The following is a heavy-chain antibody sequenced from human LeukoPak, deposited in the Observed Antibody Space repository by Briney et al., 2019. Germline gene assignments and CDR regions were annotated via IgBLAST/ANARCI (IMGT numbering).Heavy chain of an antibody. V-gene: IGHV3-23*01. Sequence: GGSLRLSCAASGFTFSSYGMSWVRQAPGKGLEWVSGISGSGGSTYYADSVKGRFTISRDNSKNTLYLQMNSLRAEDTAVYYCAKDSSSSYGGDYWGQGTLVTVSS. CDR1: GFTFSSYG. CDR3: AKDSSSSYGGDY. J-gene: IGHJ4*02. D-gene: IGHD6-13*01. CDR2: ISGSGGST.